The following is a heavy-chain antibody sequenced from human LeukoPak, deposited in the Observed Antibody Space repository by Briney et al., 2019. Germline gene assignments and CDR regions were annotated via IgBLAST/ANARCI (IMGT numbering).Heavy chain of an antibody. V-gene: IGHV4-34*01. CDR1: GGSFSGYY. CDR3: ARAPIRYFDWIEFDY. J-gene: IGHJ4*02. CDR2: IYHSGST. Sequence: PSETLSLTCAVYGGSFSGYYWSWIRQPPGKGLEWIGEIYHSGSTNYNPSLKSRVTISVDKSKNQFSLKLSSVTAADTAVYYCARAPIRYFDWIEFDYWGQGTLVTVSS. D-gene: IGHD3-9*01.